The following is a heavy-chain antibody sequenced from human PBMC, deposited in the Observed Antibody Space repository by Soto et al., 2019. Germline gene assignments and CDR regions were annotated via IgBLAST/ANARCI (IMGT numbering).Heavy chain of an antibody. CDR2: INAGNGNT. CDR3: ARVVSNIAAAGTVRY. Sequence: ASVKVSCKASGYTFTSYAMHWVRQAPGQRLEWMGWINAGNGNTKYSQKFQGRVTITRDTSASTAYMELSSLRSEDTAVYYCARVVSNIAAAGTVRYWGQGTLVTVSS. V-gene: IGHV1-3*01. J-gene: IGHJ4*02. CDR1: GYTFTSYA. D-gene: IGHD6-13*01.